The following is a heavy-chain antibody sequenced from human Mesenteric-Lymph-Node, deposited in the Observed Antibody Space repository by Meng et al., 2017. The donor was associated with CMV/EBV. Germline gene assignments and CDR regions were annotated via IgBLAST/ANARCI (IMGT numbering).Heavy chain of an antibody. CDR3: AREAWTGTTSDSVWYDYYGMDV. CDR2: IYYSGST. V-gene: IGHV4-59*01. Sequence: GSLRLSCTVSGGSIRSYYWSWIRQPPGKGLEWIGYIYYSGSTNYNPSLKSRVTISIDTSKNQFSLKLSSVTAADTAVYYCAREAWTGTTSDSVWYDYYGMDVWGQGTTVTVSS. J-gene: IGHJ6*02. D-gene: IGHD1-7*01. CDR1: GGSIRSYY.